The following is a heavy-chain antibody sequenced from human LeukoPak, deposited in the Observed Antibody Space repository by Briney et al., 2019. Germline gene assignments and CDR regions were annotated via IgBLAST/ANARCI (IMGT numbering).Heavy chain of an antibody. CDR2: ITSDGSSA. V-gene: IGHV3-64D*06. CDR1: GFAFSAYA. J-gene: IGHJ4*02. D-gene: IGHD3-10*01. CDR3: VKDQSGSGSW. Sequence: GGSLRLSCSASGFAFSAYATHWVRQAPGKGLEYVSSITSDGSSAYYADSVKARFTISRDNSKNTLYLQVHSLRTEDTAVYYCVKDQSGSGSWWGQGTLVTVSS.